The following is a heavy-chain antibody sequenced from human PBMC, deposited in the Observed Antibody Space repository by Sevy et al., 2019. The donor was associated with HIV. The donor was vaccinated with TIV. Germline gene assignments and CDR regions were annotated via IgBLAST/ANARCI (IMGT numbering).Heavy chain of an antibody. CDR2: IYYSGST. D-gene: IGHD6-6*01. CDR3: ARHGIAARPFDY. V-gene: IGHV4-59*08. CDR1: GGSISSYY. J-gene: IGHJ4*02. Sequence: PSETLSLTCTVSGGSISSYYWSWIRQPPGKGLEWIGYIYYSGSTNYNPSLKSRVTISVDTSKNQFSLKLSSVTAADTAVYYCARHGIAARPFDYWGQGTLVTVSS.